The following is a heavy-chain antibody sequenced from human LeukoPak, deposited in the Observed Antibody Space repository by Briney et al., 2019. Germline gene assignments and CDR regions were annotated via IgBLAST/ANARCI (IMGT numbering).Heavy chain of an antibody. CDR2: ISSSSSNT. V-gene: IGHV3-48*01. J-gene: IGHJ4*02. CDR1: GFTFSSYS. CDR3: ASLRGTVTAPDY. Sequence: GGSLRLSCAASGFTFSSYSMSWVRQAPGKGLEWVTYISSSSSNTNYTDSVKGRLTIYRDNAKNSLFLQMNSLRAEDTALYYCASLRGTVTAPDYWGQGTLVTVSS. D-gene: IGHD4-17*01.